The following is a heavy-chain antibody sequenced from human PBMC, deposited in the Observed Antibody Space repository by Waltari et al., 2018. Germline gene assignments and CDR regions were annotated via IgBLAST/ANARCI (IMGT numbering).Heavy chain of an antibody. Sequence: QVQLQESGPGLVKPSQTLSLTCTVSGGSISSGDYFWTWIRQPPGKGLECIGYIHFRGGTYYNPSLESRLTLSVDTSKNQFSLNLNTLTAADTADYYCARADFVGNRGFDSWGQGTRVTVSS. D-gene: IGHD3-10*01. V-gene: IGHV4-30-4*01. CDR2: IHFRGGT. J-gene: IGHJ4*01. CDR1: GGSISSGDYF. CDR3: ARADFVGNRGFDS.